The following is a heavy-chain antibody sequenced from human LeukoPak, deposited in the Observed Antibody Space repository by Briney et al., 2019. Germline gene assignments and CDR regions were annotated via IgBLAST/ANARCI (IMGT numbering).Heavy chain of an antibody. CDR1: GGSISSSSYY. J-gene: IGHJ4*02. D-gene: IGHD3-22*01. Sequence: PSETLSLTCTVSGGSISSSSYYWGWIRQPPGKGLEWIGSIYYSGSTYYNPSLKSRVTISVDTSKNQFSLKLSSVTAADTAVYYCGSGYYSSMLDYWGQGTLVTVSS. V-gene: IGHV4-39*07. CDR3: GSGYYSSMLDY. CDR2: IYYSGST.